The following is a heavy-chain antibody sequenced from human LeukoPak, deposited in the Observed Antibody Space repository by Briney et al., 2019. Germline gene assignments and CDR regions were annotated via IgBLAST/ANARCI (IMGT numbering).Heavy chain of an antibody. D-gene: IGHD3-10*01. J-gene: IGHJ4*02. Sequence: GGSLRLSCAASGFTFSNAWMSWVRQAPGKGLEWVGRIKSKTDGGTTDYAAPVKGRFTISRDDSKNTLYLQMNSLKTEDTAVYYCTTDPRYYYGSGSPSPRIDYWGQGTLVTVSS. CDR2: IKSKTDGGTT. V-gene: IGHV3-15*01. CDR3: TTDPRYYYGSGSPSPRIDY. CDR1: GFTFSNAW.